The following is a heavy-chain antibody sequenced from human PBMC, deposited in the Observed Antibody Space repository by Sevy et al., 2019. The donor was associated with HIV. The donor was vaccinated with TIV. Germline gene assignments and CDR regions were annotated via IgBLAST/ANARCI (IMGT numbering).Heavy chain of an antibody. Sequence: SQTLSLTCAISGDSVSSNSAAWNWIRQSPSRGLEWLGRTYYRSKWYNDYAVSVKSRITINPDTSKTQFSLELYSETPEDTAVYYCARDRWELLHNYVDYWGQGTLVTVSA. CDR1: GDSVSSNSAA. J-gene: IGHJ4*02. D-gene: IGHD1-26*01. CDR3: ARDRWELLHNYVDY. CDR2: TYYRSKWYN. V-gene: IGHV6-1*01.